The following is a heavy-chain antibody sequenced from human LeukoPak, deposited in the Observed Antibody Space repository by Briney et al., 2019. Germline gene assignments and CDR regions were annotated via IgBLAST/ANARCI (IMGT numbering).Heavy chain of an antibody. CDR3: ARPREQWLGNDAFDM. CDR1: GGSFSGYY. Sequence: SETLSLTCAVYGGSFSGYYWSWIRQPPGKGLQWFGEINHSGSTNYNPSLKSRVTISVDTSKNQFSLKPSSVTAADTAVYYCARPREQWLGNDAFDMWGQGTMVTVSS. V-gene: IGHV4-34*01. CDR2: INHSGST. J-gene: IGHJ3*02. D-gene: IGHD6-19*01.